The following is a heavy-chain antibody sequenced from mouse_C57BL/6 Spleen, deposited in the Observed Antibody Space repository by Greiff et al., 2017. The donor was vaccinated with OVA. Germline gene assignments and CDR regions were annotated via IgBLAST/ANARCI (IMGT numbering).Heavy chain of an antibody. CDR1: GYTFTSYW. CDR3: ARYDYDEDY. V-gene: IGHV1-61*01. Sequence: VKLQQPGAELVRPGSSVKLSCKASGYTFTSYWMDWVKQRPGQGLEWIGNIYPSDSETHYNQKFKDKATLTVDKSSSTAYMQLSSLTSEDSAVYYCARYDYDEDYWGQGTTLTVSS. CDR2: IYPSDSET. J-gene: IGHJ2*01. D-gene: IGHD2-4*01.